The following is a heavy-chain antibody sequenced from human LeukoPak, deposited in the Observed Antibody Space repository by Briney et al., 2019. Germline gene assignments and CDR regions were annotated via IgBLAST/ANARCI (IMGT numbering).Heavy chain of an antibody. CDR2: INPNSGGT. Sequence: ASVKVSCKASGYTFTGYYMHWVRQAPGQGLEWMGWINPNSGGTNYAQKFQGRVTMTRDTSISTAYMELSRLKSDDTAVYYCARGVPYYDFWSGYPVDYWGQGTLVIVSS. D-gene: IGHD3-3*01. CDR3: ARGVPYYDFWSGYPVDY. V-gene: IGHV1-2*02. J-gene: IGHJ4*02. CDR1: GYTFTGYY.